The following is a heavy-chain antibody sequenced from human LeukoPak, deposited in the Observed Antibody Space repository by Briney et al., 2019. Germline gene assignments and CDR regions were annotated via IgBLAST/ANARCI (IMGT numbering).Heavy chain of an antibody. V-gene: IGHV3-9*01. J-gene: IGHJ4*02. D-gene: IGHD6-13*01. CDR2: ISWRSGNI. CDR1: GFTFGDYA. CDR3: AKDRGSTSWYGFDF. Sequence: GRSLRLSCAASGFTFGDYAMHWVRQAPGKGLEWVSAISWRSGNIGYADSVKGRFTISRDSAKNSLYLQMNSLRPEDTALYYCAKDRGSTSWYGFDFWGQGALVTVSS.